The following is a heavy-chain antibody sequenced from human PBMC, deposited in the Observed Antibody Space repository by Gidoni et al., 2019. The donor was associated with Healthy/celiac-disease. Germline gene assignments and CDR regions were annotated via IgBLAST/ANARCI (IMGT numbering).Heavy chain of an antibody. D-gene: IGHD2-15*01. CDR2: IKQDGSEK. J-gene: IGHJ4*02. CDR1: GSPLSSYW. V-gene: IGHV3-7*01. Sequence: EVQLVESGGGLVQPGGSLRLSWAASGSPLSSYWMSWVRQAPGKGLEWVANIKQDGSEKYYVDSVKGRFTISRDNAKNSLYLQMNSLRAEDTAVYYCARVVVVVAARSDYWGQGTLVTVSS. CDR3: ARVVVVVAARSDY.